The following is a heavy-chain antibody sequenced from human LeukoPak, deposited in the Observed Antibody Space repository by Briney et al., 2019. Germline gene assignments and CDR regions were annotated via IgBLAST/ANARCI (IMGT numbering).Heavy chain of an antibody. CDR3: ATDRDYSNTERGFDY. Sequence: AASVKVSCKTSGYTFTDYYIHWVRQAPGQGLEWMGWINPNSGETNSAQKFQGRVTMTGDTAIRTAYMALSRLTPDDTAVYYCATDRDYSNTERGFDYWGQGTLVTVSS. CDR2: INPNSGET. J-gene: IGHJ4*02. V-gene: IGHV1-2*02. D-gene: IGHD4-11*01. CDR1: GYTFTDYY.